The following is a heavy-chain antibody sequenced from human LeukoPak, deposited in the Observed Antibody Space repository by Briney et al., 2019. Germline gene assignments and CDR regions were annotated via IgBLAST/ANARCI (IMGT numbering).Heavy chain of an antibody. Sequence: RGSLRLSCAASGFTVISNYMSWGRQAPGKGLGWGSVIYSGGSTYYADSAKGRFTIPTDNTKNTMYLQINSITAEETTGYYCARARQYYDFWRGPFDPWGQGTLVTVSS. J-gene: IGHJ5*02. CDR1: GFTVISNY. D-gene: IGHD3-3*01. CDR3: ARARQYYDFWRGPFDP. CDR2: IYSGGST. V-gene: IGHV3-66*02.